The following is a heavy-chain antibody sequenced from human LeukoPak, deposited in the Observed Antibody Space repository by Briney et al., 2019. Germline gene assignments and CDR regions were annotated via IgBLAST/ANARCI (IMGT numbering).Heavy chain of an antibody. V-gene: IGHV3-11*01. CDR3: AREKLYGSGSSLDY. D-gene: IGHD3-10*01. Sequence: PGGSLRLSCAASGYTFSDYYMSWIRQAPGKGMEWVSYISSSGSTIYYADSVKGRFTISRDNAKNSLYLQMNSLRAEDTAVYYCAREKLYGSGSSLDYWGQGNLVTVSS. J-gene: IGHJ4*02. CDR1: GYTFSDYY. CDR2: ISSSGSTI.